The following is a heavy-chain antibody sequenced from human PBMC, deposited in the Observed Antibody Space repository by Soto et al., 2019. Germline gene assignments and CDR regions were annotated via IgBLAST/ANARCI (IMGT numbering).Heavy chain of an antibody. CDR3: ARDCSSTSCYSY. CDR2: IYSGGST. D-gene: IGHD2-2*01. CDR1: GFTVSSNY. V-gene: IGHV3-66*01. Sequence: PGGSLRLSCAASGFTVSSNYMSWVRRAPGKGLEWVSVIYSGGSTYYADSVKGRFTISRDNSKNTLYLQMNSLRAEDTAVYYCARDCSSTSCYSYWGQGTLVTVSS. J-gene: IGHJ4*02.